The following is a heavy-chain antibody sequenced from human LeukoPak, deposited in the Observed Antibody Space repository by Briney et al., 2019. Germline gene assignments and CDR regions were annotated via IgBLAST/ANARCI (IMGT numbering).Heavy chain of an antibody. CDR1: GFTFSSYG. CDR3: ASLDTVLVLVYFDY. V-gene: IGHV3-30*03. CDR2: ISYDGSNK. Sequence: GRSLRLSCAASGFTFSSYGMHWVRQAPGKGLEWVAVISYDGSNKYYTDSVKGRFTISRDNSKNTLYLQMNSLRAEDTAVYYCASLDTVLVLVYFDYWGQGTLVTVSS. J-gene: IGHJ4*02. D-gene: IGHD5-18*01.